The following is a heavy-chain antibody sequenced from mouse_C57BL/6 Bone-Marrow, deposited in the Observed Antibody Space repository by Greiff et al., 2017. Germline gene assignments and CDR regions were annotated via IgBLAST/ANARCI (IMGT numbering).Heavy chain of an antibody. CDR3: ARLLYDCDY. CDR1: GYTFTSYG. J-gene: IGHJ2*01. D-gene: IGHD2-14*01. CDR2: IYPGSGNT. Sequence: QVQLQQSGAELARPGASVKLSCKASGYTFTSYGISWVKQRPGQGLEWIGEIYPGSGNTSYNEKFKGKATLTADTSSSTAYMELRSLTSEDSAVYFCARLLYDCDYWGQGTTLTVAS. V-gene: IGHV1-81*01.